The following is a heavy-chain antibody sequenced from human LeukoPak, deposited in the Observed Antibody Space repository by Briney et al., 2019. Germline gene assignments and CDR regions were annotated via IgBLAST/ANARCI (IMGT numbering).Heavy chain of an antibody. V-gene: IGHV3-7*03. J-gene: IGHJ4*02. Sequence: PGGSLRLSCAASGFTFSSFWMTWVRQAPGKGLEWVANIKEDGSQKYYVDSVKGRFTISRDNAKNSLFLQTNSLRVDDTAVYYCAKDRQQQLVLDYFDYWGQGTLVTVSS. D-gene: IGHD6-13*01. CDR2: IKEDGSQK. CDR3: AKDRQQQLVLDYFDY. CDR1: GFTFSSFW.